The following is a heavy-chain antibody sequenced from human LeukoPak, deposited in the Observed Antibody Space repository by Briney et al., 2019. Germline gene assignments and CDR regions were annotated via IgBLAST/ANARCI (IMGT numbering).Heavy chain of an antibody. CDR2: INHGGST. D-gene: IGHD2/OR15-2a*01. V-gene: IGHV4-34*01. J-gene: IGHJ2*01. CDR3: ARAFRARYFDL. Sequence: SETLSLTCAVYGGSFSGYYWSWIRQPPGKGLEWIGEINHGGSTNYNPSLKSRVTISVDTSKNQFSLKLSSVTAADTAVYYCARAFRARYFDLWGRGTLVTVSS. CDR1: GGSFSGYY.